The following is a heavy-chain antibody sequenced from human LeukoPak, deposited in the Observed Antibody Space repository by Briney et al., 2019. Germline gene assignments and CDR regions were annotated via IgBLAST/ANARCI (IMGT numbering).Heavy chain of an antibody. CDR1: GSTVSSNY. CDR3: ARRGAVSGGSDY. J-gene: IGHJ4*02. D-gene: IGHD3-16*01. V-gene: IGHV3-53*05. CDR2: IYSGRST. Sequence: GGSLRLSCAASGSTVSSNYMNWVRQAPGKGLEWVSVIYSGRSTNYADSVKGRFTISRDNSKNTLYLQMGSLRAEDMAVYYCARRGAVSGGSDYWGQGTLVTVSS.